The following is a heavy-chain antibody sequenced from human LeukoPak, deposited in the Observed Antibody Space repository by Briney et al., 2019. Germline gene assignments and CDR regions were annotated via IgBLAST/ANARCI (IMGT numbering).Heavy chain of an antibody. D-gene: IGHD3-10*01. Sequence: SETLSLTCAVYGGSFSGYYWSWTRQPPGKGLEWIGEINHSGSTNYNPSLKGRVTISVDTSKNQFSLKLSSVTAADTAVYYCARGGDYGSGSYYNYYYYYGMDVWGQGTTVTVSS. CDR3: ARGGDYGSGSYYNYYYYYGMDV. CDR2: INHSGST. CDR1: GGSFSGYY. V-gene: IGHV4-34*01. J-gene: IGHJ6*02.